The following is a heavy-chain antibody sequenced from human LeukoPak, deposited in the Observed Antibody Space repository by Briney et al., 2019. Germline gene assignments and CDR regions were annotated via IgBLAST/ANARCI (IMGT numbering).Heavy chain of an antibody. CDR3: AREAKVVVVAAKEAYYFDY. Sequence: SPETLSLTCAVYGGSFSGYYWSWIRQPPGKGLEWIGEINHSGSTNYNPSLKSRVTISVDTSKNQSSLKLSSVTAADTAVYYCAREAKVVVVAAKEAYYFDYWGQGTLVTVSS. D-gene: IGHD2-15*01. J-gene: IGHJ4*02. V-gene: IGHV4-34*01. CDR1: GGSFSGYY. CDR2: INHSGST.